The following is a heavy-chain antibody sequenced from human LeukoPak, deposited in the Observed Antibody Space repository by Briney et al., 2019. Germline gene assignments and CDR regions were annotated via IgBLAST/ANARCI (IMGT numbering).Heavy chain of an antibody. D-gene: IGHD5-24*01. Sequence: GGSLRLSCAASGFTLSSYWMSWVRQAPGKGLEWVANIKQDGGEKYYVDSVKGRFTISRDNAKNSLYLQMNSLRPEDTAVYYCAGRGDGNLYYFDHWGQGTLVTASS. J-gene: IGHJ4*02. CDR2: IKQDGGEK. V-gene: IGHV3-7*04. CDR3: AGRGDGNLYYFDH. CDR1: GFTLSSYW.